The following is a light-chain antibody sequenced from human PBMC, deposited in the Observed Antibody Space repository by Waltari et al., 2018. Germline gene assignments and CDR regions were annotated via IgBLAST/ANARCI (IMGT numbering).Light chain of an antibody. CDR3: QHYVTLPAT. CDR1: QSISRP. V-gene: IGKV3-20*01. J-gene: IGKJ1*01. CDR2: DAS. Sequence: SCRTSQSISRPLAGYQQKPGHAARLLIYDASKRATGIRDRFSGSGSGTDFMLTISRLEPEDFAVYYCQHYVTLPATFGQGTRVELK.